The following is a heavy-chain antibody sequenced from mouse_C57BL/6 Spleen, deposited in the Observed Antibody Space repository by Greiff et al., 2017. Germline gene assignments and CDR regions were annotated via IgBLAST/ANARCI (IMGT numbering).Heavy chain of an antibody. CDR3: VRGYYGSRRDYYAMDY. D-gene: IGHD1-1*01. CDR2: IRSKSSNYAT. CDR1: GFTFNTYA. V-gene: IGHV10-3*01. Sequence: EADGGLVQPKGSLKLSCAASGFTFNTYAMHWVRQAPGKGLEWVARIRSKSSNYATYYADSVKDRFTISRDDSQSMLYLQMNNLKTEDTAMYYCVRGYYGSRRDYYAMDYWGQGTSVTVSS. J-gene: IGHJ4*01.